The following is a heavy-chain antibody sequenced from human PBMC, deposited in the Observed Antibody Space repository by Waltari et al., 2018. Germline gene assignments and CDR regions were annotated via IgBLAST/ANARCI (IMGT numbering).Heavy chain of an antibody. CDR1: GYTLTELS. CDR3: AIGARYDILTGYPPFDY. J-gene: IGHJ4*02. Sequence: QVQLVQSGAEVKKPGASVKVSCKVSGYTLTELSMHWVRQAPGKGLEWMGGFDPEDGETIYAQKFQGRVTRTEDTSTDTAYMELSSLRSEDTAVYYCAIGARYDILTGYPPFDYWGQGTLVTVSS. D-gene: IGHD3-9*01. V-gene: IGHV1-24*01. CDR2: FDPEDGET.